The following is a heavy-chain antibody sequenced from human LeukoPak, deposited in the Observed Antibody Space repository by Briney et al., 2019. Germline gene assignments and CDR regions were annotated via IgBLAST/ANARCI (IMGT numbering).Heavy chain of an antibody. CDR2: FDLEDGET. V-gene: IGHV1-24*01. J-gene: IGHJ4*02. CDR1: GYTLTELS. D-gene: IGHD5-12*01. CDR3: ATGLVDIVATIFDY. Sequence: GASVKVSCKVSGYTLTELSMHWVRQAPGKGLEWMGGFDLEDGETIYAQKFQGRVTMTEDTSTDTAYMELSSLRSEDTAVYYCATGLVDIVATIFDYWGQGTLVTVSS.